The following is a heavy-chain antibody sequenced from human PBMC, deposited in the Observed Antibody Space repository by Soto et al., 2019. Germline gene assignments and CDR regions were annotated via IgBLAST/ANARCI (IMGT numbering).Heavy chain of an antibody. J-gene: IGHJ4*02. D-gene: IGHD3-10*01. V-gene: IGHV4-4*02. CDR1: GGSMSSPNW. CDR3: ATGSPYYSGSGGMWDS. Sequence: QVRLQESGPGLVKPSGTLSLTCLVSGGSMSSPNWWTWVRQAPVKGLEWIAEIHHSVATNYSPSRKSRAVRSIDKSNNQFSLQLTSVTAADTAVYYCATGSPYYSGSGGMWDSWGRGALVTVSS. CDR2: IHHSVAT.